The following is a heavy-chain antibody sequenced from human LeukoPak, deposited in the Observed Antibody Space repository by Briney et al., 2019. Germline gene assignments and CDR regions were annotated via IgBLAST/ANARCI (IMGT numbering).Heavy chain of an antibody. J-gene: IGHJ4*02. Sequence: GGSLRLSCAASGFTFTDYYMTWLRQAPGKGLEGLSYISTTSTYTNYADSVKGRFTISRDNANNSLSLQMDSLRAEDTAVYYCARIKGYSSSPFDHWGQGILVTVSS. V-gene: IGHV3-11*06. CDR3: ARIKGYSSSPFDH. D-gene: IGHD6-6*01. CDR2: ISTTSTYT. CDR1: GFTFTDYY.